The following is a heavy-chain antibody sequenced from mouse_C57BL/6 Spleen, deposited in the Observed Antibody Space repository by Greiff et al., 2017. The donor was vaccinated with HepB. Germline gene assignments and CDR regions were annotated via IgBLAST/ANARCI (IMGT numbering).Heavy chain of an antibody. CDR2: IRNKANGYTT. CDR1: GFTFTDYY. V-gene: IGHV7-3*01. Sequence: EVQVVESGGGLVQPGGSLSLSCAASGFTFTDYYMSWVRQPPGKALEWLGFIRNKANGYTTEYSASVKGRFTISRDNSQSILYLQMNALRAEDSATYYCARYNDYDAMDYWGQGTSVTVSS. CDR3: ARYNDYDAMDY. J-gene: IGHJ4*01.